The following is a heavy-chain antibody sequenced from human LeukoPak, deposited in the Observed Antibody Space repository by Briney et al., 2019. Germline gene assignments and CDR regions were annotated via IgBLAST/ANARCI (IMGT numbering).Heavy chain of an antibody. V-gene: IGHV3-9*01. J-gene: IGHJ4*02. Sequence: GGSLRLSCAASGFTFDDYAMHWVRQAPGKGLEWVSGISWNSGSIGYADSVKGRFTISRDNAKNSLYLQMNSLRAEDTAVYYCAKASSWYNQFNYWGQGTLVTVSS. CDR1: GFTFDDYA. CDR2: ISWNSGSI. CDR3: AKASSWYNQFNY. D-gene: IGHD6-13*01.